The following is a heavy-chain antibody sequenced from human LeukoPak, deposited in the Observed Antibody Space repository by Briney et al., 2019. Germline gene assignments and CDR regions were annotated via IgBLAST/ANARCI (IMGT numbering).Heavy chain of an antibody. D-gene: IGHD3-22*01. CDR1: DGSISSSSYY. CDR2: IYYSGST. J-gene: IGHJ5*02. Sequence: SETLSLTCTVSDGSISSSSYYWGWIRQPPGKGLEWIGSIYYSGSTYYNPSLKSRVTISVDTSKNQFSLKLSSVTAADTAVYYCARSFGDRSGYFPQPLSFDPWGQGTLVTVSS. V-gene: IGHV4-39*01. CDR3: ARSFGDRSGYFPQPLSFDP.